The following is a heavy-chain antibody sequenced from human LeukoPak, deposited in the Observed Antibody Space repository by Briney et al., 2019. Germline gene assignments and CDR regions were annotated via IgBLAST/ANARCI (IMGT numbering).Heavy chain of an antibody. D-gene: IGHD3-9*01. CDR3: ARATTYDILTGYFDY. CDR2: ISSSSSTI. V-gene: IGHV3-48*01. CDR1: EFTFSSYS. J-gene: IGHJ4*02. Sequence: GGSLRLSCAASEFTFSSYSMNWVRQAPGKGLEWVSYISSSSSTIYYADSVKGRFTISRDNAKNSLYLQMNSLRAEDTAVYYCARATTYDILTGYFDYWGQGTLVTVSS.